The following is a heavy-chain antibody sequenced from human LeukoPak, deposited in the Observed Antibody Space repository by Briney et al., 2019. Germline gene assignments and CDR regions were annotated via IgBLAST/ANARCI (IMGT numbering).Heavy chain of an antibody. CDR2: ISGDGGST. V-gene: IGHV3-43*02. CDR1: GFTFDDYA. J-gene: IGHJ4*02. D-gene: IGHD6-19*01. CDR3: AKAKPSSGSFDY. Sequence: GGSLRLSCAAFGFTFDDYAMHWVRQAPGKGLEWVSLISGDGGSTYYADSVKGRFTISRDNSKNSLYLQMNSLRAEDTALYYCAKAKPSSGSFDYWGQGTLVTVSS.